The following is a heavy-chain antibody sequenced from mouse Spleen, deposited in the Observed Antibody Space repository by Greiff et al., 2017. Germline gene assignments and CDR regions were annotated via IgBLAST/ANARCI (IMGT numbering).Heavy chain of an antibody. CDR2: ISSGGGST. V-gene: IGHV5-12-1*01. CDR3: ARHKTGTFAY. J-gene: IGHJ3*01. CDR1: GFAFSSYD. D-gene: IGHD4-1*01. Sequence: EVQRVESGGGLVKPGGSLKLSCAASGFAFSSYDMSWVRQTPEKRLEWVAYISSGGGSTYYPDTVKGRFTISRDNAKNTLYLQMSSLKSEDTAMYYCARHKTGTFAYWGQGTLVTVSA.